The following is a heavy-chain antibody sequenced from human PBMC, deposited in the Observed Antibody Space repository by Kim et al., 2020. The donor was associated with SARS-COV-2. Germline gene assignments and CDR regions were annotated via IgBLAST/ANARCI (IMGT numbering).Heavy chain of an antibody. J-gene: IGHJ4*02. D-gene: IGHD3-16*02. Sequence: GGSLRLSCAASGFTFSSYGMHWVRQAPGKGLEWVAVISYDGSNKYYADSVKGRFTISRDNSKNTLYLQMNSLRAEDTAVYYCAKDRLMITFGGVIDDYWGQGTLVTVSS. CDR2: ISYDGSNK. CDR1: GFTFSSYG. V-gene: IGHV3-30*18. CDR3: AKDRLMITFGGVIDDY.